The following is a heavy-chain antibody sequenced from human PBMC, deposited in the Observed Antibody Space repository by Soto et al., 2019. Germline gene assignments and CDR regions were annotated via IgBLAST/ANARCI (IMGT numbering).Heavy chain of an antibody. CDR1: GFMFSNSA. CDR2: VSDNGGSRGGT. CDR3: ASAKAVVIAALGI. V-gene: IGHV3-23*01. J-gene: IGHJ3*02. D-gene: IGHD2-21*01. Sequence: GGSLRLSCTASGFMFSNSAMTWVRQAPGQGLQWVASVSDNGGSRGGTYYADSVKGRFTISRDNSKNTLYLQLDSLTGADTAVYYCASAKAVVIAALGIWGQGTMVTVSS.